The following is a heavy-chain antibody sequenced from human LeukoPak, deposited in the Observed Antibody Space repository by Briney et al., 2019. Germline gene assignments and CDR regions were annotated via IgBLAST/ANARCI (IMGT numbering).Heavy chain of an antibody. CDR2: INPNSGGT. CDR3: ARDLPHIAAAGTGY. CDR1: GYTFTGYY. V-gene: IGHV1-2*02. D-gene: IGHD6-13*01. J-gene: IGHJ4*02. Sequence: ASVKVSCKASGYTFTGYYTHWVRQAPGQGLEWMGWINPNSGGTNYAQKFQGRVTMTRDTSISTAYMELSRLRSDDTAVYYCARDLPHIAAAGTGYWGQGTLVTVSS.